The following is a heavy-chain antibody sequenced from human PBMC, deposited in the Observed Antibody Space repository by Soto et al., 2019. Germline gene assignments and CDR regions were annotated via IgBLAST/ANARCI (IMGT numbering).Heavy chain of an antibody. J-gene: IGHJ4*02. V-gene: IGHV4-59*01. CDR3: ARSDGRY. CDR1: GGYISSYY. Sequence: SETQSLTCSVSGGYISSYYWSWIRQPPGKGLEWIGYIYYIGSTNYNPSLKSRVTISVDTSKNQFSLKLSSVTAADTAVYYCARSDGRYWGQGTLVTVSS. CDR2: IYYIGST.